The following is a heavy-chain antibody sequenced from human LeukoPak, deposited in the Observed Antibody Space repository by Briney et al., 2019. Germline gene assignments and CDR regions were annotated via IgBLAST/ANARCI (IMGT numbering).Heavy chain of an antibody. J-gene: IGHJ6*02. CDR2: IIPIFGTA. D-gene: IGHD3-10*01. V-gene: IGHV1-69*13. CDR3: ARAVDYYGSGSSKNYYYGMDV. CDR1: GGTFSSYA. Sequence: SVKVSCKASGGTFSSYAISWVRQAPGQGLEWMGGIIPIFGTANYAQKFQGRVTITADESTSTAYMELSSLRSEDTAVYYCARAVDYYGSGSSKNYYYGMDVWGQGTTVTVSS.